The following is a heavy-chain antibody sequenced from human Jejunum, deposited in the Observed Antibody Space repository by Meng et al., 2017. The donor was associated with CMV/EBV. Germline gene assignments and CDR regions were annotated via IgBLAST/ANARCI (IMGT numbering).Heavy chain of an antibody. CDR3: ARGLGHASNNSHDY. V-gene: IGHV4-59*11. D-gene: IGHD1-1*01. Sequence: VSGESMRSHYWSWIRQPPGKGLEWMGHVYSSGRATYSPSLRSRVSISLDMSKNQFSLKLRSVTAADTAMYFCARGLGHASNNSHDYWGQGTLVTVSS. CDR2: VYSSGRA. J-gene: IGHJ4*02. CDR1: GESMRSHY.